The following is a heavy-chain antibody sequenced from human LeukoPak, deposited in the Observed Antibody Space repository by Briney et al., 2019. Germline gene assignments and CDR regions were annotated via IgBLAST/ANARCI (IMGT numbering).Heavy chain of an antibody. CDR3: ARPRSSGYRIFHRINWFDP. CDR2: IYHSGST. V-gene: IGHV4-4*02. Sequence: SETLSLTCAVSGGSISSSNWWSWVRQPPGKGLEWIGEIYHSGSTNYNPSLKSRVTISVDKSKNQFSLKLSSVTAADTAVYYCARPRSSGYRIFHRINWFDPWGQGTLVTVSS. CDR1: GGSISSSNW. J-gene: IGHJ5*02. D-gene: IGHD6-13*01.